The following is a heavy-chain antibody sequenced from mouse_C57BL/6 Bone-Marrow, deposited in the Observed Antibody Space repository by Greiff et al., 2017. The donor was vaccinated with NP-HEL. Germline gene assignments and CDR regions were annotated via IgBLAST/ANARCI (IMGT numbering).Heavy chain of an antibody. CDR3: ANGGRNYFDY. CDR1: GYTFTSYG. CDR2: IYPRSGNT. J-gene: IGHJ2*01. D-gene: IGHD1-1*02. V-gene: IGHV1-81*01. Sequence: VKLLESGAELARPGASVKLSCKASGYTFTSYGISWVKQRTGQGLEWIGEIYPRSGNTYYNEKFKGKATLTADKSSSTAYMELRSLTSEDSAVYFCANGGRNYFDYWGQGTTLTVSS.